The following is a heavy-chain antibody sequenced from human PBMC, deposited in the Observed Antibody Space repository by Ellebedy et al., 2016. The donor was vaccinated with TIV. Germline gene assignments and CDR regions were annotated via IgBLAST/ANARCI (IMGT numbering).Heavy chain of an antibody. Sequence: GESLKISCAASGFTFSDYGIHWVRRAPGKGLEWLAVIAHDGSVAYYRESVKGRITLSRDNSKNTVYLQVNSLRPDDTAVPFCPKVPQIHASPWYFDLWGRGTLVTVSS. V-gene: IGHV3-30*18. J-gene: IGHJ2*01. CDR1: GFTFSDYG. CDR3: PKVPQIHASPWYFDL. CDR2: IAHDGSVA. D-gene: IGHD5-18*01.